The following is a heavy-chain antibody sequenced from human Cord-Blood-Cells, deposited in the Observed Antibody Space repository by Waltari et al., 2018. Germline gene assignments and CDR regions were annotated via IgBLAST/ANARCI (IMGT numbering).Heavy chain of an antibody. J-gene: IGHJ2*01. CDR2: ISGSGGSR. CDR1: GFTFSSYA. Sequence: EVQLLESGGGLVQPGGSLRLSCAASGFTFSSYAMRWVRQAPGEGLEWVSAISGSGGSRYYADAVRGGFTISRDNTKNTLYLQMSSLRAEGTAVYDCAKGPGVKGYWYCDLWGRGTLVTVSS. V-gene: IGHV3-23*01. CDR3: AKGPGVKGYWYCDL. D-gene: IGHD3-10*01.